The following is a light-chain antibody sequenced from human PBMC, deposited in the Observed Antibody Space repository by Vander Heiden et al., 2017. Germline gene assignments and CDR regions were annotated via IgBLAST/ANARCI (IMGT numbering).Light chain of an antibody. CDR3: QQDCSSPALT. V-gene: IGKV3-20*01. Sequence: ETVLTQSPRTLSLYPGERATLSCRASQSVSSSYLAWYQQKPGQAPRLLIYGASSRATGIPDRFSGSGSGTDFTLTISRLEPEDFAMYYCQQDCSSPALTFGGGTKVEIK. CDR2: GAS. J-gene: IGKJ4*01. CDR1: QSVSSSY.